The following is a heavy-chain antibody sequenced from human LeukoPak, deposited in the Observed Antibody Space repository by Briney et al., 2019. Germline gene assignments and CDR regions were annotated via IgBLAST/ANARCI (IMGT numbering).Heavy chain of an antibody. Sequence: GGSLRLSCAASRFTFSTYSMNWVRQAPGKGLEWVSSISSSSSYIYYAGSVKGRFTISRDNAKNSLYLQMNSLRAEDTAVYYCARDPIGGLYYYYMDVWGKGTTVAVSS. CDR1: RFTFSTYS. CDR3: ARDPIGGLYYYYMDV. J-gene: IGHJ6*03. V-gene: IGHV3-21*01. CDR2: ISSSSSYI. D-gene: IGHD4-23*01.